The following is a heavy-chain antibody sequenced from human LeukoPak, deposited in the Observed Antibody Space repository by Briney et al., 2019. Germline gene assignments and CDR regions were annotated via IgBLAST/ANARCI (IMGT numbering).Heavy chain of an antibody. Sequence: GGSLRLSCAASGFTFSSYGMHWVRQAPGKGLEWVAFIRYDGSNKYYADSVKGRFTISRDNSKNTLYLQMNSLRAEDTAVYYCAKDGGYCSGGSCYPWDYYYYMDVWGKGTTVTVSS. CDR3: AKDGGYCSGGSCYPWDYYYYMDV. CDR1: GFTFSSYG. D-gene: IGHD2-15*01. V-gene: IGHV3-30*02. J-gene: IGHJ6*03. CDR2: IRYDGSNK.